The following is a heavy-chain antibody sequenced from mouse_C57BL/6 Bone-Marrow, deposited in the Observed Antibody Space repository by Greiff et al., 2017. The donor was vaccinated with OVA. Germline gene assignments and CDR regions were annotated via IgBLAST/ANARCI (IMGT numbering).Heavy chain of an antibody. V-gene: IGHV1-5*01. CDR1: GYTFTSYW. D-gene: IGHD2-5*01. Sequence: VQLQQSGTVLARPGASVKMSCKTSGYTFTSYWMHWVKQRPGQGLEWIGAIYPGNSDTSYNQKFKGKAKLTAVTSASTAYMELSSLTNEDSAVYYCTREGLYSNQYDFDYWGQGTTLTVAS. CDR3: TREGLYSNQYDFDY. CDR2: IYPGNSDT. J-gene: IGHJ2*01.